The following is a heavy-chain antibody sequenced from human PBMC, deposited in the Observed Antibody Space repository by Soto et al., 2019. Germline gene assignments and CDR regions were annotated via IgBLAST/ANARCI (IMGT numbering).Heavy chain of an antibody. V-gene: IGHV4-61*01. CDR3: ARDILQGWYVNWFDP. Sequence: PSETLSLTCTVSGGSVSSGSYYWSWIRQPPGKGLEWIGYIYYSGSTNYNPSLKSRVTISVDTSRNQFSLKLSSVTAADTAVYYCARDILQGWYVNWFDPWGQGTLVTVSS. CDR1: GGSVSSGSYY. D-gene: IGHD6-19*01. J-gene: IGHJ5*02. CDR2: IYYSGST.